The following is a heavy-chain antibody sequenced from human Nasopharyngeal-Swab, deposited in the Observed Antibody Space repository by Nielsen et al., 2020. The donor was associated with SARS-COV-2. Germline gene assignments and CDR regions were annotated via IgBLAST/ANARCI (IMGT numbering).Heavy chain of an antibody. CDR3: VRGYKWDVRVGPQTYYFDS. CDR1: GFIFSDYT. J-gene: IGHJ4*02. V-gene: IGHV3-48*01. Sequence: GGSLRLSCTASGFIFSDYTMNWVRQAPGKGLEWVSYISGYGNILYYAESVEGRFTVSRDNAKNSLLLQMNSLRAEDTAVYYCVRGYKWDVRVGPQTYYFDSWGPGTLVTVSS. D-gene: IGHD1-26*01. CDR2: ISGYGNIL.